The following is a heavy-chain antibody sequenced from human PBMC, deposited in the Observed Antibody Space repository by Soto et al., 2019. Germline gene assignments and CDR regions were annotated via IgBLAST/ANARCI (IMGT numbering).Heavy chain of an antibody. J-gene: IGHJ3*02. V-gene: IGHV1-69*06. D-gene: IGHD1-26*01. CDR3: ARGGIGSQSYAFDI. Sequence: QVQLVQSGAELKKPGSSVRVSCKASGGTFNNYAVHWVRQAPGQGLEWMGGIIPKFSTSSSAQKFQGRVTMNVDSSTNTANMELISLRSEDTALYYSARGGIGSQSYAFDIWGQGTAVTVSS. CDR2: IIPKFSTS. CDR1: GGTFNNYA.